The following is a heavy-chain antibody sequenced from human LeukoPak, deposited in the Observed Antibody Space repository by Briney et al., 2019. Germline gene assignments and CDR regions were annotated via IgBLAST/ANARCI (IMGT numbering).Heavy chain of an antibody. CDR2: ISSISSTI. CDR1: GFTFSSYS. CDR3: ARATGDKSFDY. Sequence: RGSLRLSSAASGFTFSSYSMSCVRQAPGKGMEWVSYISSISSTIYYAESVKGRFTISRDNAKNSLYLQMNSLRAEDTAVYYCARATGDKSFDYWGQGTLVTVSS. V-gene: IGHV3-48*01. D-gene: IGHD7-27*01. J-gene: IGHJ4*02.